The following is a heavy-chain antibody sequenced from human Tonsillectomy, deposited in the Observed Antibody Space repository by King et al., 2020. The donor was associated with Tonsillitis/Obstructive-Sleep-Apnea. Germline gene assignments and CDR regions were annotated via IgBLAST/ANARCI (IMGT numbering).Heavy chain of an antibody. Sequence: VQLVESGGGLVQPGGSLRLSCAASGFTFSRYWMTWVRQAPGKGLEWVANIKQDGSEKFYVDSVKGRFTIARDNAKNSLFLQMNRLRAEDTAVYYCARDDSLLRGATYYFDSWGQGTLVTVSS. CDR2: IKQDGSEK. D-gene: IGHD3-10*01. V-gene: IGHV3-7*01. J-gene: IGHJ4*02. CDR3: ARDDSLLRGATYYFDS. CDR1: GFTFSRYW.